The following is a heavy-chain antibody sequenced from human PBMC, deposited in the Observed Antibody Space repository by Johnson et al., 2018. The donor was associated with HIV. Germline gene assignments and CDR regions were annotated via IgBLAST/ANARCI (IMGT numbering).Heavy chain of an antibody. CDR3: VTDQWGKWYSGTYGGALDI. D-gene: IGHD1-26*01. V-gene: IGHV3-20*04. CDR2: IKGNGDST. Sequence: VQLVESGGGVVRPGGSLRLSCAASGFNFDDYGMNWVRQVPGEGLEWVSGIKGNGDSTGYADSVKGRFTISRDNAKNSLYLQMNSLRAEDTALYYCVTDQWGKWYSGTYGGALDIWGQGTMVTVSS. CDR1: GFNFDDYG. J-gene: IGHJ3*02.